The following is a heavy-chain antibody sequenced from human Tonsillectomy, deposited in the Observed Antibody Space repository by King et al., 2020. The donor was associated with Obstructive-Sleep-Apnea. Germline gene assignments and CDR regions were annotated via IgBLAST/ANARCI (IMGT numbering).Heavy chain of an antibody. D-gene: IGHD1-26*01. CDR2: IRYDGSNE. V-gene: IGHV3-30*02. Sequence: VQLVESGGGVVQPGGSLRLSCAASRFTFSNYAMHWVRQAPGKGLEWVAFIRYDGSNEYFVDSVKGRFIISRDDSKITLYLQMNSLRTEDTAVYYWARGGSYWYFDLWGRGTLVTVSS. CDR1: RFTFSNYA. CDR3: ARGGSYWYFDL. J-gene: IGHJ2*01.